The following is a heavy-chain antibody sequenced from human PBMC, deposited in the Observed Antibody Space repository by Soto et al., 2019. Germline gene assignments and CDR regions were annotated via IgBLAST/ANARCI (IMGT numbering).Heavy chain of an antibody. D-gene: IGHD3-10*01. V-gene: IGHV4-59*01. CDR1: GGSISSYY. Sequence: SETLSLTCTVSGGSISSYYWSWIRHPPGKGLEWIGYIYYSGSTNYSPSLKSRVTISVDTSKNQFSLKLSSVTAADTAVYYCARLLRHKTYYYGSGSYSYGGMDVWGQGTTVTVSS. CDR3: ARLLRHKTYYYGSGSYSYGGMDV. CDR2: IYYSGST. J-gene: IGHJ6*02.